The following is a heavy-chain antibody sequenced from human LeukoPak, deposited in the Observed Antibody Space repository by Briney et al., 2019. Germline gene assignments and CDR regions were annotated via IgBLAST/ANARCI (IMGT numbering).Heavy chain of an antibody. J-gene: IGHJ5*02. CDR3: TSYYYGSGYNWFDP. D-gene: IGHD3-10*01. CDR1: VFTFWDYA. Sequence: GVSLRLSCTASVFTFWDYAMSWVRQAPGKGLERVGFIRSKAYGGTTEYAASVKGRFTISRDDSKSIAYLQMNSLKAEDTAVYYCTSYYYGSGYNWFDPWGQGTLVTVSS. CDR2: IRSKAYGGTT. V-gene: IGHV3-49*04.